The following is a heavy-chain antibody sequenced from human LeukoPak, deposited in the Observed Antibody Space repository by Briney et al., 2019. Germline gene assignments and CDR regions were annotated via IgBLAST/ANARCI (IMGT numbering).Heavy chain of an antibody. CDR2: ISTTGGST. Sequence: GGSLRLSCAASGFSFNNYAMSWVRQAPGKGLEWVSAISTTGGSTYYAGSVKGRFTVSRDNSKNTLSLQMDSLRVEDTALYYCAKDSTTVVIPKGYYFDSWGQGTLVTVSS. CDR1: GFSFNNYA. V-gene: IGHV3-23*01. J-gene: IGHJ4*02. CDR3: AKDSTTVVIPKGYYFDS. D-gene: IGHD4-23*01.